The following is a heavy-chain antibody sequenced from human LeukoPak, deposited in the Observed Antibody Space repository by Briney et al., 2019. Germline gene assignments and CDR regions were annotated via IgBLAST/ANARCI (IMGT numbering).Heavy chain of an antibody. V-gene: IGHV1-2*02. Sequence: ASVKVSCRASGYTFTGYYMHWVRQAPGQGLEWMGWINPNSGGTNYAQKFQGRVTMTRDTSISTAYMELSRLRSDDTAVYYCASALYCSGGSCFSTAGNWFDPWGQATLVTVSS. CDR1: GYTFTGYY. D-gene: IGHD2-15*01. J-gene: IGHJ5*02. CDR2: INPNSGGT. CDR3: ASALYCSGGSCFSTAGNWFDP.